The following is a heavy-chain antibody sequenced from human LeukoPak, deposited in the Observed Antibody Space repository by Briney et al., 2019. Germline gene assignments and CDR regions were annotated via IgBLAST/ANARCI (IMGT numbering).Heavy chain of an antibody. CDR1: GGSISSGSYY. CDR3: ARLRRERSGWEYYYYMDV. V-gene: IGHV4-61*02. CDR2: IYTSGST. Sequence: KSSQTLSLTCTVSGGSISSGSYYWSWIRQPAGKGLEWIGRIYTSGSTNYKPSLKSRVTISVDTSKNQFSLMLSSVTAADTAVYYCARLRRERSGWEYYYYMDVWGKGTTVTVSS. D-gene: IGHD1-26*01. J-gene: IGHJ6*03.